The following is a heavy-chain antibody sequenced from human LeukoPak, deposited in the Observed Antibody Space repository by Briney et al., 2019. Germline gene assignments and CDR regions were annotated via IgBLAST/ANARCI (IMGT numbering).Heavy chain of an antibody. CDR3: ARDTRNYYDSSGYYSFDY. V-gene: IGHV4-38-2*02. J-gene: IGHJ4*02. D-gene: IGHD3-22*01. CDR1: GYSISSGYY. Sequence: SETLSLTCAVSGYSISSGYYWGWIRQPPGKGLEWIGSIYYRGSTDYNPSLKSRVTIGGDTSKNQFSLKLSSVTAADTAVYYCARDTRNYYDSSGYYSFDYWGQGTLVTVS. CDR2: IYYRGST.